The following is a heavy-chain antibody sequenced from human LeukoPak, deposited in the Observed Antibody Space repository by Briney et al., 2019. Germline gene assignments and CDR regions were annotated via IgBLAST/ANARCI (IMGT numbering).Heavy chain of an antibody. CDR3: ARGFSAAFDI. J-gene: IGHJ3*02. D-gene: IGHD2/OR15-2a*01. CDR1: GGSISSRSYY. Sequence: SETLSLTCTVSGGSISSRSYYWGWIRQPPGKGLEWIGSIYYSGSSYNNPSLKSRVTISVDTSKNQFSLKLSSVTAADTAVYYCARGFSAAFDIWGQGTMVTVSS. V-gene: IGHV4-39*07. CDR2: IYYSGSS.